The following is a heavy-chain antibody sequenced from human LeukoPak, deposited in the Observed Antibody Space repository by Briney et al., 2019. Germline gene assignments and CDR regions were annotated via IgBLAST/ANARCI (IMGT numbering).Heavy chain of an antibody. Sequence: PGGSLRLSCEVSGFTFSYFDMHWVRQTPGRGLEWVASVQNDGRNEYYSDSVKGRFTVSRDNSKNTLYLRMKSLRPDDTAIYYCAKLGFLEYLSADYWGHGTLVTVSS. V-gene: IGHV3-30*02. CDR2: VQNDGRNE. CDR3: AKLGFLEYLSADY. CDR1: GFTFSYFD. J-gene: IGHJ4*01. D-gene: IGHD3-3*01.